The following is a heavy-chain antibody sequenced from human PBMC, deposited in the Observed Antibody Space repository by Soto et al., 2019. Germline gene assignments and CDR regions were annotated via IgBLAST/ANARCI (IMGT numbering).Heavy chain of an antibody. J-gene: IGHJ5*01. CDR3: ARGRYCLTGRCFPNWFDS. CDR1: GDSISTVDYF. D-gene: IGHD2-15*01. V-gene: IGHV4-30-4*01. Sequence: QVQPLESGPGLVKPSQTLSLTCSVSGDSISTVDYFWAWIRQPPGQALEYIGYIYKSATTYYNPSFESRVAISLDTSKSQFSLNVTSVTAADTAVYFCARGRYCLTGRCFPNWFDSWGQGTLVTVSS. CDR2: IYKSATT.